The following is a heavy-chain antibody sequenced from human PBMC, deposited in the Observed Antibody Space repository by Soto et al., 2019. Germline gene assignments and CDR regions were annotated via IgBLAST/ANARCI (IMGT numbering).Heavy chain of an antibody. Sequence: EVQLVESGGGLVQPGGSLRLSCAASGFTFTYYWMSWVRQAPGKGLEWVAKIKEDGGDKYYLDSVKGRFTISRDNAKNSLYLQMRNRRAEDTAVYYCARAVFYRVDYWGQGNLVTVS. CDR1: GFTFTYYW. V-gene: IGHV3-7*01. CDR3: ARAVFYRVDY. CDR2: IKEDGGDK. J-gene: IGHJ4*02.